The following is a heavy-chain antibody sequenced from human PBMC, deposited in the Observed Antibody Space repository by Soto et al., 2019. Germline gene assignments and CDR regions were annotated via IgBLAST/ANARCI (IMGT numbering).Heavy chain of an antibody. CDR3: ARGYDFWSGYYLYYYYGMDV. D-gene: IGHD3-3*01. Sequence: LETLSLTCTVSGGSISSYYWSWIRQPPGKGLEWIGYIYYSGSTNYNPSLKSRVTISVDTSKNQFSLKLSSVTAADTAVYYCARGYDFWSGYYLYYYYGMDVWGQGTTVTVSS. V-gene: IGHV4-59*01. J-gene: IGHJ6*02. CDR2: IYYSGST. CDR1: GGSISSYY.